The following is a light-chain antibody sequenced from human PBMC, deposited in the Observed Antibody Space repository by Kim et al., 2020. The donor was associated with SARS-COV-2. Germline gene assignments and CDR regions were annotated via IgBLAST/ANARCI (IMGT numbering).Light chain of an antibody. V-gene: IGLV6-57*04. CDR3: QSYDSSTLNWV. CDR2: EDN. CDR1: SGSIASNY. Sequence: NFMLTQTHSVSESPGKTVTISCTRSSGSIASNYVQWYQQRPGSAPTTVIYEDNQRPSGVPDRFSGSIDSSSNSASLTISGLKTEDEADYYCQSYDSSTLNWVFGGGTQPTVL. J-gene: IGLJ3*02.